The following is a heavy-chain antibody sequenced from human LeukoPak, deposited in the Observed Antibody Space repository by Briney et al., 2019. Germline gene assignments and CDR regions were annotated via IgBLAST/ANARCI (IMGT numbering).Heavy chain of an antibody. CDR2: IYSGGST. Sequence: GGSLRLSCAASGFTVSSNYMSWVRQAPGKGLEWVSVIYSGGSTYYADSVKGRFTISRDNSKSTLYLQMNSLRAEDTAVYYCASNIVVVTAIIDYWGQGTLVTVSS. J-gene: IGHJ4*02. V-gene: IGHV3-66*01. CDR1: GFTVSSNY. CDR3: ASNIVVVTAIIDY. D-gene: IGHD2-21*02.